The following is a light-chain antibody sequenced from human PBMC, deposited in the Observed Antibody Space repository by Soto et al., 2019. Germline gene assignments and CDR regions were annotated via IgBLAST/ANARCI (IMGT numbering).Light chain of an antibody. Sequence: EIVLTQSPGTLSLSPGERATLSCRASQSISSSYLAWYQQKPGQAPRLLVYGASSRATGIPDRFSGSGSGTDFTLTICRLEPEDFALYYCQQYSSTFWTFGQGTKVEIK. V-gene: IGKV3-20*01. CDR1: QSISSSY. CDR2: GAS. J-gene: IGKJ1*01. CDR3: QQYSSTFWT.